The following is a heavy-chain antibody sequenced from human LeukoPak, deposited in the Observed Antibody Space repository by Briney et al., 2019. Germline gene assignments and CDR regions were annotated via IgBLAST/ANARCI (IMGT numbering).Heavy chain of an antibody. Sequence: GGSLRLSCAASGFTFSDYYMSWIRQAPGKGLEWVSYISSSGSTLYYADSVKGRFTISRDNAKNSLYLQMNSLRAEDTAVYYCARAPYSNYVGYYYGMDVWGQGTTVTVSS. CDR1: GFTFSDYY. V-gene: IGHV3-11*01. CDR2: ISSSGSTL. J-gene: IGHJ6*02. D-gene: IGHD4-11*01. CDR3: ARAPYSNYVGYYYGMDV.